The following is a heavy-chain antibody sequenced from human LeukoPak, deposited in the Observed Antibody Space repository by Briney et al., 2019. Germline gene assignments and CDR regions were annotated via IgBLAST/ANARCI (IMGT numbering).Heavy chain of an antibody. CDR3: XXXRHXFVSYWFDP. V-gene: IGHV1-18*01. D-gene: IGHD3-16*01. Sequence: ASVKVSCKASGYTFTSYGISWVRQAPGQGLEWMGWISAYNGNTNYAQKLQGRVTMTTDTSTSTAYMELRSLRSDDTAVYYCXXXRHXFVSYWFDPWGQGTLVTVSS. J-gene: IGHJ5*02. CDR2: ISAYNGNT. CDR1: GYTFTSYG.